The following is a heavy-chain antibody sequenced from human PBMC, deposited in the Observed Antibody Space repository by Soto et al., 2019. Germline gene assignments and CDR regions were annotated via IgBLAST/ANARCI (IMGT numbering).Heavy chain of an antibody. CDR1: GGTFSSYA. CDR3: ARIPPYDSPTAMVIY. D-gene: IGHD5-18*01. V-gene: IGHV1-69*13. J-gene: IGHJ4*02. CDR2: IIPIFGTA. Sequence: ASVKVSCKASGGTFSSYAISWVRQAPGQGLEWMGGIIPIFGTANYAQKFQGRVTITADESTSTAYMELSSLRSEDTAVYYCARIPPYDSPTAMVIYWGQGTLVTVSS.